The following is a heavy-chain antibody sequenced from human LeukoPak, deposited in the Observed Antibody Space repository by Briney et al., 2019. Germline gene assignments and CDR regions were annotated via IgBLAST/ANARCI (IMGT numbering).Heavy chain of an antibody. V-gene: IGHV4-34*01. D-gene: IGHD3-22*01. CDR2: INHSGST. J-gene: IGHJ5*02. CDR1: GGSISIYY. CDR3: ARGLSYYEP. Sequence: SETLSLTCTVSGGSISIYYWSWIRQPPGKGLEWIGEINHSGSTNYNPSLKSRVTISVDTSKNQFSLKLSSVTAADTAVYYCARGLSYYEPWGQGTLVTVSS.